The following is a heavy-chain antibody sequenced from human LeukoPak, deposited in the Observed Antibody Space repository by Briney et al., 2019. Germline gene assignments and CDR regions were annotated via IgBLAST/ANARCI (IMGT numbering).Heavy chain of an antibody. D-gene: IGHD6-19*01. V-gene: IGHV3-74*01. CDR2: INNDGSST. J-gene: IGHJ4*02. CDR1: GFTFGGYW. Sequence: GGSLRLSCAASGFTFGGYWMNWVRQAPGKGLVWVSRINNDGSSTTYADSVKGRFTISRDNAKNTLSLQMNSLRAEDTAVYYCARTVAKVFDYWGQGTLVTVSS. CDR3: ARTVAKVFDY.